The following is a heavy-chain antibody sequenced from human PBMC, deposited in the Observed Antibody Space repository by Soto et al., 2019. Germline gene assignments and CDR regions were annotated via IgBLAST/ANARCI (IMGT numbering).Heavy chain of an antibody. CDR1: GGTLSNGT. Sequence: QVQLVQSGAEVKKPGSSVKVSCKAYGGTLSNGTISWVQQAPGQGREGMGRIIPILGIADYAQKFQGRVTITADNSTSTAYMELSSLRYEDTALFYCAGSVIGGFDIWGQGTMVTVSS. J-gene: IGHJ3*02. V-gene: IGHV1-69*02. D-gene: IGHD2-15*01. CDR2: IIPILGIA. CDR3: AGSVIGGFDI.